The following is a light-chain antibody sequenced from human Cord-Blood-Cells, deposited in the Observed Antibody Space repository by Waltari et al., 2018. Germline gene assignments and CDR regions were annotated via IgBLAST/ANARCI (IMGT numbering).Light chain of an antibody. CDR2: ENN. J-gene: IGLJ1*01. V-gene: IGLV1-51*02. CDR3: GTWDSSLSAYV. CDR1: SPTIGNND. Sequence: QSVLTQPPSVSAAPGQKVTISCSGSSPTIGNNDVSWYQQLPGTAPKLLIYENNKRPSGIPDRFSGSKSGTSATLGITGLQTGDEADYYCGTWDSSLSAYVFGTGTKVTVL.